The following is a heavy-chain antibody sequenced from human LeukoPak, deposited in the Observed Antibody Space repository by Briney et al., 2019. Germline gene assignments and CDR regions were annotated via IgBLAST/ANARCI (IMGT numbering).Heavy chain of an antibody. CDR1: GDSISTYY. V-gene: IGHV4-59*08. CDR2: VSYSGST. Sequence: PSETLSLTCTVSGDSISTYYWSWIRQPPGKGLEWVGYVSYSGSTNYNPSLKSRVTISVDTSKNQFSLKLSSVTATDTAVYYCVRGYCSGSNCRNWFDPWGQGTLVTVSS. J-gene: IGHJ5*02. CDR3: VRGYCSGSNCRNWFDP. D-gene: IGHD2-15*01.